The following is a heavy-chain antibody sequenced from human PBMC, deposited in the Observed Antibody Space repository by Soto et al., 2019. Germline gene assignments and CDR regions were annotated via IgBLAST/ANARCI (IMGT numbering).Heavy chain of an antibody. D-gene: IGHD3-10*01. Sequence: QVQLVQSGAEVKKPGASVKVSCKASGYTFTSYGISWMRQAPGQGLEWMGWISAYNGNTNYAQKLQGRVTMTTDTSTSTAYMELRSLRSDDTAVYYCARDRRYYGSGSYAGMDVWGQGTTVTVSS. CDR3: ARDRRYYGSGSYAGMDV. CDR1: GYTFTSYG. J-gene: IGHJ6*02. V-gene: IGHV1-18*01. CDR2: ISAYNGNT.